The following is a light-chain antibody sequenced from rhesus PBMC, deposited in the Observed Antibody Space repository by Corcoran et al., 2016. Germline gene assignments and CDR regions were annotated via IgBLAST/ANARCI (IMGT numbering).Light chain of an antibody. CDR1: QGITND. Sequence: DIQMTQSPSSLSASVGDSVTITCRASQGITNDLSWYQQKPGETLKLLIYEASSLQSGIPSRFSGSGSGTDFTLPISSLQSEDFATYYCQHYYSAPWTFGQWTKVEIK. CDR2: EAS. J-gene: IGKJ1*01. V-gene: IGKV1-21*01. CDR3: QHYYSAPWT.